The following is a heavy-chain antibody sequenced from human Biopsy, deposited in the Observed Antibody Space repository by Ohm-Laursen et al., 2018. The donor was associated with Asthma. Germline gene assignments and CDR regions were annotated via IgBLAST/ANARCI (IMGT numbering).Heavy chain of an antibody. J-gene: IGHJ4*02. CDR2: VFSSGTT. D-gene: IGHD2-2*01. CDR3: ATLRVYCRGANCFFFNY. V-gene: IGHV4-39*02. Sequence: SETLSLTCPVSGGSIRSSDYYWGWIRQSPGKGLEWIGTVFSSGTTHYNPSLKGRVTISIGSSRTHFFLNLASVTAADTAVYYCATLRVYCRGANCFFFNYWGQGTLVTVSS. CDR1: GGSIRSSDYY.